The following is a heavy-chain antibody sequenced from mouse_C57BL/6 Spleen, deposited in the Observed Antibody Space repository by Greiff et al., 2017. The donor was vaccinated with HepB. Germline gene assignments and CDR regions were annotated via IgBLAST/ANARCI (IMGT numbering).Heavy chain of an antibody. V-gene: IGHV1-82*01. CDR2: IYPGDGDT. J-gene: IGHJ3*01. D-gene: IGHD2-3*01. CDR1: GYAFSSSW. Sequence: VQLQQSGPELVKPGASVKISCKASGYAFSSSWMNWVKQRPGKGLEWIGRIYPGDGDTNYNGKFKGKATLTADKSSSTAYMQLSSLTSEDSAVYFCARDDGYYHAYWGQGTLVTVSA. CDR3: ARDDGYYHAY.